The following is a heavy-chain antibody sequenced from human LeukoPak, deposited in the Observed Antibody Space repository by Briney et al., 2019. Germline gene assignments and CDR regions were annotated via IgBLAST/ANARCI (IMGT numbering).Heavy chain of an antibody. Sequence: PGGSLRLSCAASGFTFSDYYMSWIRQAPGKGLEWVSYISSSGSTIYYADSVKGRFTISRDNAENSLYLQMNSLRAEDTAVYYCARDAFTIFGVVITTQRFDYWGQGTLVTVSS. V-gene: IGHV3-11*01. CDR1: GFTFSDYY. CDR2: ISSSGSTI. CDR3: ARDAFTIFGVVITTQRFDY. D-gene: IGHD3-3*01. J-gene: IGHJ4*02.